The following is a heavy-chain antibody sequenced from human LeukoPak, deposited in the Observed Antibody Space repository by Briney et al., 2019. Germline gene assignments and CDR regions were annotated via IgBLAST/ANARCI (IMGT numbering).Heavy chain of an antibody. Sequence: SETLSLTCTVSGDSISSFYWSWIRQPPGKGLEWIGYIYYSGSTNYNPSLKSRVTISVDTSKNQFSLKLSSVTAADTAVYYCARHGTSGTNLNWFDPWGQGTLVTVSS. J-gene: IGHJ5*02. CDR2: IYYSGST. CDR1: GDSISSFY. V-gene: IGHV4-59*01. CDR3: ARHGTSGTNLNWFDP. D-gene: IGHD1-1*01.